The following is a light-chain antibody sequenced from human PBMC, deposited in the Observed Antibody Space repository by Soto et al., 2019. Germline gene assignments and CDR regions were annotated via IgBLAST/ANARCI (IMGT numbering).Light chain of an antibody. J-gene: IGKJ1*01. CDR3: QHDKSYSEA. CDR1: QTISSW. V-gene: IGKV1-5*03. Sequence: DIQMTQSPSTLSGSVGDRVTITCRASQTISSWLAWYQQKPGKATKLLIYKASTLKSGVPSRFSGSGSGTEVTLTISSLQPDDFATYYCQHDKSYSEAFGHGTKVELK. CDR2: KAS.